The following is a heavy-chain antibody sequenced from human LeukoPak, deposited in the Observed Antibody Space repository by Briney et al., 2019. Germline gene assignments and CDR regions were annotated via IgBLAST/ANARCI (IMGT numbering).Heavy chain of an antibody. CDR2: IYYSGST. J-gene: IGHJ3*02. CDR3: VRRSYSYGYDI. CDR1: GGSISSYY. V-gene: IGHV4-59*08. Sequence: PSETLSLTCTVSGGSISSYYWSWIRQPPGKGPEWIGYIYYSGSTNYNPSLKSRVTISVDTSKNQFSLKLSSVTAADTAVYYCVRRSYSYGYDIWGQGTMVTVSS. D-gene: IGHD5-18*01.